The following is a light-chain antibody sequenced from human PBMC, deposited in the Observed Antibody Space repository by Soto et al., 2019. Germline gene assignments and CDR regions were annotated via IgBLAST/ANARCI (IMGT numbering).Light chain of an antibody. CDR3: QQSYSVPPT. CDR1: QRIRTY. J-gene: IGKJ2*01. CDR2: DAS. Sequence: DVQMTQSPSSLSASVGDRVTITCRASQRIRTYLKWYQQKPGKAPKFLIYDASSLQSEVPSRFSGSGSGTDFTLTISNLHPEDFATYYCQQSYSVPPTFGQGTKLEI. V-gene: IGKV1-39*01.